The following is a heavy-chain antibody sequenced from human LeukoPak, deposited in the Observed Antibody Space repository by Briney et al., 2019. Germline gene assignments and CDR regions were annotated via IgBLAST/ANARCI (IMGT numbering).Heavy chain of an antibody. V-gene: IGHV1-18*01. J-gene: IGHJ4*02. CDR1: GYTFTSYG. D-gene: IGHD2-2*01. CDR2: ISAYNGNT. CDR3: ARDATYCSSTSCLHFNY. Sequence: ASVKVSCKASGYTFTSYGISWVRQAPGQGLEWMGWISAYNGNTNYAQKLQGRVTMTTDTSTSTAYMELRSLRSDDTAVYYCARDATYCSSTSCLHFNYWGQGTLVTVSS.